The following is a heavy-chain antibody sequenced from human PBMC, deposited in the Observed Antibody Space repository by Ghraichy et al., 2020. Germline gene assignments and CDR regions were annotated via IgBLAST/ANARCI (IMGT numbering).Heavy chain of an antibody. CDR3: ARDRVHCGDECYLKYYFGMDV. J-gene: IGHJ6*02. V-gene: IGHV3-53*04. D-gene: IGHD2-21*01. Sequence: GGSLRLSCVASGLAVSSNYMTWVRQAPGKGLEWVSIIYSDGDTYYADSVKGRFTISRHSSKNTLYLQMNSLRDEDTAVYFCARDRVHCGDECYLKYYFGMDVWGQGTTVTVSS. CDR2: IYSDGDT. CDR1: GLAVSSNY.